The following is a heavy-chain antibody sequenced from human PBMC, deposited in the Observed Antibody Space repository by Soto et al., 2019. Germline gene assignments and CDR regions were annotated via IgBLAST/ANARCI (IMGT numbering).Heavy chain of an antibody. CDR3: ARGGGTILAPLP. V-gene: IGHV1-2*02. Sequence: QVQLVQSGAEVKKPGASVKVSCKASGYTFTGYFMHWVRQAPGQGLEWMGWINPNSGATKYAQKFQGRVTLSRDTSIRTVYMELTGLRSDDTAVYYCARGGGTILAPLPWGQGTQVTVSS. D-gene: IGHD3-3*01. J-gene: IGHJ5*02. CDR2: INPNSGAT. CDR1: GYTFTGYF.